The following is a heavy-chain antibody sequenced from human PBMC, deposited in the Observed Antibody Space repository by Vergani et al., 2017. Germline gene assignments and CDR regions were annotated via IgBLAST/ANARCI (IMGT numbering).Heavy chain of an antibody. J-gene: IGHJ4*02. V-gene: IGHV1-2*02. Sequence: QVQLVQSGAEVKKPGASVKVSCKVSGYTLTELSMHWVRQAPGQGLEWMGWINPNSGGTNYAQKFQGRVTMTRDTSISTAYMELSRLRSDDTAVYYCARGKSRDDIQNYYFDYWGQGTLVTVSS. D-gene: IGHD5-18*01. CDR3: ARGKSRDDIQNYYFDY. CDR1: GYTLTELS. CDR2: INPNSGGT.